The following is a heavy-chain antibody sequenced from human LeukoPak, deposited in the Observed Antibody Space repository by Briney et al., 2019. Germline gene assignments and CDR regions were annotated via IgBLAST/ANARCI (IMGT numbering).Heavy chain of an antibody. V-gene: IGHV1-2*02. D-gene: IGHD3-22*01. CDR3: ARDRYYYDSSGYYSP. CDR1: GYTFTGYY. CDR2: INPNSGGT. Sequence: ASVKVSCKASGYTFTGYYMHWVRQAPGQGLEWMGWINPNSGGTNYAQKFQGRVTMTRDTSISTVYMELSRLRSDDTAVYYCARDRYYYDSSGYYSPWGQGTLVTVSS. J-gene: IGHJ5*02.